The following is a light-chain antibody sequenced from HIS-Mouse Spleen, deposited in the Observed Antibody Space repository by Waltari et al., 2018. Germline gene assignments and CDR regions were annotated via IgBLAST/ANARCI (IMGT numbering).Light chain of an antibody. J-gene: IGKJ2*01. CDR3: QQYYSTPYT. CDR2: WAS. Sequence: DIVMTQSPDSLAVSLGERATINCKSSQSVLYSSNNKNYLAWYLQKPGQPPKLLIYWASTRESGVPDRFSGSGSGTDFTLTISSLKAEDVAVYYCQQYYSTPYTFGQGTKLEIK. CDR1: QSVLYSSNNKNY. V-gene: IGKV4-1*01.